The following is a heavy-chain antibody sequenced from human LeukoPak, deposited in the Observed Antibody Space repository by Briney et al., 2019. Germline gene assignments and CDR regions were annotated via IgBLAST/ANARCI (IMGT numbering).Heavy chain of an antibody. CDR3: GKTTVGYSSGQKPAWPVDY. V-gene: IGHV3-23*01. Sequence: GGSLRLSCEASGFTFGSHAMYWVRQAPGKGLEWVAGIFGSGGSPHYADSVKGRFTISRNNSRNAVYLQINSLRAEDTAVYYCGKTTVGYSSGQKPAWPVDYWVQATLVTVPS. CDR1: GFTFGSHA. CDR2: IFGSGGSP. J-gene: IGHJ4*02. D-gene: IGHD5-18*01.